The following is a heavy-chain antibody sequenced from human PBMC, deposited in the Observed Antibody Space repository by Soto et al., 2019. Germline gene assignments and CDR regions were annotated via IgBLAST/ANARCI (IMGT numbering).Heavy chain of an antibody. J-gene: IGHJ6*02. V-gene: IGHV1-69*13. Sequence: SVKVSCKAFGGTFSSYAICWVRQAPGQGLEWMGGIIPMFDSTNYAQKFQGRVTITADESTSTAFMELSSLRSEDTAVYYCARRVVVTSVRDIEYYYYGLDVWGQGTTVTVSS. D-gene: IGHD2-21*02. CDR2: IIPMFDST. CDR1: GGTFSSYA. CDR3: ARRVVVTSVRDIEYYYYGLDV.